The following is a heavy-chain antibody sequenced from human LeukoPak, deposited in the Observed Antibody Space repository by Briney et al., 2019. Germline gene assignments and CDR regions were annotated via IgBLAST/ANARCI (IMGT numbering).Heavy chain of an antibody. D-gene: IGHD2-15*01. V-gene: IGHV3-30*18. CDR1: GFTFSSYA. CDR2: ISYDASNK. J-gene: IGHJ6*04. Sequence: GGPLRLSCAASGFTFSSYAMHWVRQAPGKGLEWVTIISYDASNKYYADSVKGRFTISRDKSKNTLYLQLDSLRPEDTAVYYCAKSRLVAVVAAYMDVWGKGTTVTVSS. CDR3: AKSRLVAVVAAYMDV.